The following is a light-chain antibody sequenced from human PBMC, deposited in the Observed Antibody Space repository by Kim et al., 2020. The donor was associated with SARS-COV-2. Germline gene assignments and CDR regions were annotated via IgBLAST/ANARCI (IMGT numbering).Light chain of an antibody. V-gene: IGKV1-33*01. CDR3: QHFDHLPIT. CDR1: QDIRNS. CDR2: DAS. Sequence: DIQMTQSPSSQSASLGDRVTITCRASQDIRNSLNWYQQKPGKAPKLLIYDASNLETGVPSRFSGSGSGTDFSFTISSLKPEDIGTYFCQHFDHLPITFGRGTRLEIK. J-gene: IGKJ5*01.